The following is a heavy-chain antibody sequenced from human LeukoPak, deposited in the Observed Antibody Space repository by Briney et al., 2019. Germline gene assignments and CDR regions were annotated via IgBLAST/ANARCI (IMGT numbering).Heavy chain of an antibody. V-gene: IGHV4-34*01. Sequence: SETLSLTCAVYGGSFSGYYWSWIRQPPGKGLEWIGEINHSGSTNYNPSLKSRVTISVDTSKNQFSLKLSSVTAADTAVYYCARRGHGYYGSGSYSRSGFDYWGQGTLVTVSS. D-gene: IGHD3-10*01. CDR3: ARRGHGYYGSGSYSRSGFDY. CDR1: GGSFSGYY. J-gene: IGHJ4*02. CDR2: INHSGST.